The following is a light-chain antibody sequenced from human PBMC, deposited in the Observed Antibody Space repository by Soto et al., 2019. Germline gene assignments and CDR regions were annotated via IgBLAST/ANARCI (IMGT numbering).Light chain of an antibody. CDR2: KAS. CDR1: QSISSW. Sequence: DSQMTQYPSTLSASIGDRVTITCRAGQSISSWLAWYQQKPGKAPKLLISKASTLQSGVPPRFSGSGSGTEFALTISSLQPEDFATYYCKQYESYPMTSGGGTKGEIK. V-gene: IGKV1-5*03. CDR3: KQYESYPMT. J-gene: IGKJ4*01.